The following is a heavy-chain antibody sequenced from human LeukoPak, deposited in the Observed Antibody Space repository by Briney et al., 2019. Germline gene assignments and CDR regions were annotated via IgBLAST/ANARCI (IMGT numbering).Heavy chain of an antibody. Sequence: GGSLRLSCAASGFTFSNYAMSWVRQAPGKGLEWVSGIRDSGTNTYYADSVKGRFTISRDNSKNTLYLQMNSLRAEDTAVYYCAKRAYCRSTTCYIGDGWFDPWGQGTLVTVSS. CDR3: AKRAYCRSTTCYIGDGWFDP. CDR2: IRDSGTNT. CDR1: GFTFSNYA. J-gene: IGHJ5*02. V-gene: IGHV3-23*01. D-gene: IGHD2-2*02.